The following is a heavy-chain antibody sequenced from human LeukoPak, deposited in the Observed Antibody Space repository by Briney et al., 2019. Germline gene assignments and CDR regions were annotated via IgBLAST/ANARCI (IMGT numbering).Heavy chain of an antibody. CDR1: GLIFTNYA. Sequence: GGSLRLSCTASGLIFTNYAMSWVRQAPGKGLEWVSAISGSGGSTYYADSVKGRFTISRDDSKNTAYLQMNSLKTEDTAMYYCTREGCGATGCYTNDYWGQGTLVTVSS. V-gene: IGHV3-23*01. CDR2: ISGSGGST. CDR3: TREGCGATGCYTNDY. D-gene: IGHD2-21*01. J-gene: IGHJ4*02.